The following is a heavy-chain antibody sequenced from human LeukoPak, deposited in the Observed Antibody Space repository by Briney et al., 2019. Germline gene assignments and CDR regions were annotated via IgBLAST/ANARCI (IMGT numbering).Heavy chain of an antibody. CDR1: GFTVSSNY. V-gene: IGHV3-53*01. D-gene: IGHD6-19*01. J-gene: IGHJ4*02. CDR2: IYSGGST. Sequence: PGGSLRLSCAASGFTVSSNYMSGVREAPGKGVEWVSVIYSGGSTYYADSVKGRFTISRDNSTNTLYLQMNSLRPEDTAVYYCATIFNVSAWYPTYFDYWGQGTLVTVSS. CDR3: ATIFNVSAWYPTYFDY.